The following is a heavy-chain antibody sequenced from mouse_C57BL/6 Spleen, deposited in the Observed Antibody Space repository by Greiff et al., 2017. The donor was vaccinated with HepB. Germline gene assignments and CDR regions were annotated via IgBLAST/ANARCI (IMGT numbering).Heavy chain of an antibody. J-gene: IGHJ1*03. CDR3: ARTDYYGSSYWYFDV. CDR2: IDPNSGGT. D-gene: IGHD1-1*01. Sequence: QVQLQQSGAELVKPGASVKLSCKASGYTFTSYWMHWVKQRPGRGLEWIGRIDPNSGGTKYNEKFKSKATLTVDKPSSTAYMQLSSLTSEDSAVYYCARTDYYGSSYWYFDVWAQGPRSPSPQ. V-gene: IGHV1-72*01. CDR1: GYTFTSYW.